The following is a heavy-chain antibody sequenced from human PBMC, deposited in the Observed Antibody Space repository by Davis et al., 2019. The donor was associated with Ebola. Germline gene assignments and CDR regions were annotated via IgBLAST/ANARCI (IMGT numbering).Heavy chain of an antibody. J-gene: IGHJ4*02. Sequence: SETLSLTCTVSGGFISSRSYYWDWIRQPPGKGLEWIGSIYYSGSTYYNPSLKSRVTISVDTSKNQFSLKLSSVTAADTAVYYCAIRSGWYPGYWGQGTLVTVSS. V-gene: IGHV4-39*01. CDR3: AIRSGWYPGY. CDR2: IYYSGST. CDR1: GGFISSRSYY. D-gene: IGHD6-19*01.